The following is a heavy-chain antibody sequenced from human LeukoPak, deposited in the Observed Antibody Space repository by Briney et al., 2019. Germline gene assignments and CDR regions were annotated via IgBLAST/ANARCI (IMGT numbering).Heavy chain of an antibody. V-gene: IGHV3-23*01. CDR1: GFNFANHA. CDR3: ARESGSSRFFDY. D-gene: IGHD6-6*01. CDR2: ISGGGDIT. J-gene: IGHJ4*02. Sequence: GGSLRLSCAASGFNFANHAMSWVRQTPGKGLEWVPAISGGGDITNYADSVKGRFTISRDNAKNALYLQMNSLRAEDMAVYYCARESGSSRFFDYWGQGTLVTVSS.